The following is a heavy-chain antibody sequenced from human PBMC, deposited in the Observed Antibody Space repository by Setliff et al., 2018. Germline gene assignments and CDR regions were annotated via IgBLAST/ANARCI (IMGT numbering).Heavy chain of an antibody. D-gene: IGHD3-3*01. CDR1: GGSISSSSYY. CDR2: IYYSGST. CDR3: ARGGYYNFWSGFMDV. Sequence: SETLSLTCTVSGGSISSSSYYWGWIRQPPGKGLGWIGSIYYSGSTYYNPSLKSRVTISVDTSKNQFPLKLSSVTAADTAVYYCARGGYYNFWSGFMDVWGQGTTVTVSS. J-gene: IGHJ6*02. V-gene: IGHV4-39*06.